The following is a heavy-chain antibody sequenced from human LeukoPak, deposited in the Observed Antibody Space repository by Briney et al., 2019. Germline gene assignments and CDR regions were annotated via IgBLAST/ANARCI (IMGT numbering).Heavy chain of an antibody. CDR2: IKQDASEK. Sequence: GGSLRLSCAASGLIFSNYWMGWVRQAPGKGLEWVASIKQDASEKYYVDAVKGRFTISRDNAKNSVYLQMNSLRVEDTAVYYCARASSGRYFAFIDYWGQGILVTVSS. J-gene: IGHJ4*02. CDR3: ARASSGRYFAFIDY. D-gene: IGHD1-26*01. CDR1: GLIFSNYW. V-gene: IGHV3-7*01.